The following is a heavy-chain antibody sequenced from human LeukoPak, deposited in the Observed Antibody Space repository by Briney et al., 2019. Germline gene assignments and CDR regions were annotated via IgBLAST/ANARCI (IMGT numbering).Heavy chain of an antibody. CDR2: IYYRSKRYN. D-gene: IGHD3-16*01. CDR1: GDSVSSKSV. J-gene: IGHJ6*02. CDR3: ARGNSLQFGNYYYYGMDV. V-gene: IGHV6-1*01. Sequence: SQTLSLTCAISGDSVSSKSVWNWIRQSPSRGLEWLGRIYYRSKRYNDYAVSVKSRITVNPDTSKNQFSLHLNSVTPEDTAVYYCARGNSLQFGNYYYYGMDVWGQGTTVTVFS.